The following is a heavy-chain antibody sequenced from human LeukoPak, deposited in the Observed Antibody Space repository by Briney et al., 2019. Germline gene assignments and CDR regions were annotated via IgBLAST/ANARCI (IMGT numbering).Heavy chain of an antibody. CDR1: GGSISSGTYY. Sequence: PSETLSLTCTVSGGSISSGTYYWSWIRQTPGKGLEWIGYISHSGSTYYNPSLKSRVTISLDRSKNLFSLKLNSVTAADTAVYYGARFGGPTPTLGKDVFNPWAKG. CDR2: ISHSGST. J-gene: IGHJ6*03. V-gene: IGHV4-30-2*01. CDR3: ARFGGPTPTLGKDVFNP. D-gene: IGHD3-16*01.